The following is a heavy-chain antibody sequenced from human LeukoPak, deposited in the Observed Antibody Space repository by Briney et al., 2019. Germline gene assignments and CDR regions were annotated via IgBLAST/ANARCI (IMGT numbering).Heavy chain of an antibody. D-gene: IGHD1-26*01. V-gene: IGHV4-59*12. CDR3: ARALHGGSYFLDY. J-gene: IGHJ4*02. CDR2: IYYSGST. CDR1: GGSISSYY. Sequence: PSETLSLTCTVSGGSISSYYWSWIRQPPGKGLEWIGYIYYSGSTNYNPSLKSRVTISVDTSKNQFSLKLSSVTAADTAVYYCARALHGGSYFLDYWGQGTLVTVSS.